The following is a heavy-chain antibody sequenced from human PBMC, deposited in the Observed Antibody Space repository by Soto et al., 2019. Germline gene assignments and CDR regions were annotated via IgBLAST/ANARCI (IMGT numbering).Heavy chain of an antibody. CDR3: ARGRYGAY. Sequence: QVHLVQSGAEVKKPGASVKVSCKGSGYTFTSYGITWVRQAPGQGLEWMGWISAHNGNTDYAQKLQGRVTVTRDTSTSTASMELRSLRSDAPAVYYCARGRYGAYWGQGALVTVSS. V-gene: IGHV1-18*01. J-gene: IGHJ4*02. D-gene: IGHD3-10*01. CDR2: ISAHNGNT. CDR1: GYTFTSYG.